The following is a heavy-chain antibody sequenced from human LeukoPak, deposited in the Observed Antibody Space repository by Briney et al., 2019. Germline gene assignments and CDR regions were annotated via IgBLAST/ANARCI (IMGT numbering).Heavy chain of an antibody. CDR1: GGSFSGYY. D-gene: IGHD2-15*01. Sequence: SETLSLTCAVYGGSFSGYYWSWIRQPPGKGLEWIWEINHSGSTNYNPSLKSRVTISVDTSKNQFSLKLSSVTAADTAVYYCARGYCRGGSCYSGWYYYYYMDVWGKGTTVTVSS. J-gene: IGHJ6*03. CDR2: INHSGST. V-gene: IGHV4-34*01. CDR3: ARGYCRGGSCYSGWYYYYYMDV.